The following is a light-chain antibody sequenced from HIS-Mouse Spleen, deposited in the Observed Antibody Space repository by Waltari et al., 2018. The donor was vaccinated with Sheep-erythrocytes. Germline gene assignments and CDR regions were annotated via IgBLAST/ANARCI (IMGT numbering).Light chain of an antibody. CDR1: SSDVGGYNY. CDR2: DVS. CDR3: CSYAGSYNHV. Sequence: QSALTQPRSVSGSPGQSVTISCTGTSSDVGGYNYVSWYQQHPGKAPKLMIHDVSKRPSGVPHRFSGSKSGNTASLPNSGLQAEEEADYYCCSYAGSYNHVFGTGTKVTVL. J-gene: IGLJ1*01. V-gene: IGLV2-11*01.